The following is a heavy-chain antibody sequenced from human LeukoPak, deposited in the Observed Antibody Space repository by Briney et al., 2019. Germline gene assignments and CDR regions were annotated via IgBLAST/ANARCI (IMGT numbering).Heavy chain of an antibody. J-gene: IGHJ5*02. CDR3: ARDGPFDYYGSGLDP. Sequence: SETLSLTCTVSGGSISSGDYYWSWIRQPPGKGLEWIGYIYYSGSTYYNPSLKSRVTISVDTSKNQFSLKLSSVTAADTAVYYCARDGPFDYYGSGLDPWGQGTLVTVSS. CDR2: IYYSGST. D-gene: IGHD3-10*01. CDR1: GGSISSGDYY. V-gene: IGHV4-30-4*01.